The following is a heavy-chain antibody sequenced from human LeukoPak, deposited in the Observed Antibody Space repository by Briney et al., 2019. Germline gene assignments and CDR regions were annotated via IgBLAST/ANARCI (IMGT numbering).Heavy chain of an antibody. CDR2: IYPSGST. D-gene: IGHD3-3*01. V-gene: IGHV4-61*02. CDR1: GGSISSGTYH. CDR3: TRDRTKLRFLEWLSENYMDV. Sequence: SETLSLTCTVSGGSISSGTYHWSWIRQPAGKALEWIGRIYPSGSTNDDSSLKSRVTISADTSKHQFSLKLTSVTAADRVVYCWTRDRTKLRFLEWLSENYMDVWGKGTTVTVSS. J-gene: IGHJ6*03.